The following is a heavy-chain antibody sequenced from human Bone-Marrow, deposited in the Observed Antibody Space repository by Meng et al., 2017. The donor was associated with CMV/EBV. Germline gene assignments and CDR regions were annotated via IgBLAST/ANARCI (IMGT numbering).Heavy chain of an antibody. Sequence: ASVKVSCKASGYTFTSYDINWVRQATGQGLEWMGWMNPNSGNTGYAQKFQGRVTMTRNTSISTAYMELSSLRYEDTAVYYCARRYSYGLYYFDYWGQGTLVTVSS. CDR2: MNPNSGNT. CDR1: GYTFTSYD. D-gene: IGHD6-19*01. V-gene: IGHV1-8*01. CDR3: ARRYSYGLYYFDY. J-gene: IGHJ4*02.